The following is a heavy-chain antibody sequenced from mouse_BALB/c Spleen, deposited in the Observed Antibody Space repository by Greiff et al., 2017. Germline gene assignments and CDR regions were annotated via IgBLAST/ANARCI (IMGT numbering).Heavy chain of an antibody. CDR1: GFSLTDYG. CDR2: IWGGGST. CDR3: VRGYDGYLGFAY. J-gene: IGHJ3*01. Sequence: QVQLKESGPGLVAPSQSLSITCTVSGFSLTDYGVSWIRQPPGKGLEWLGVIWGGGSTYYNSALKSRLSISKDNSKSQVFLKMNSLQTDDTAIYYCVRGYDGYLGFAYWGQGTLVTVSA. D-gene: IGHD2-3*01. V-gene: IGHV2-6-5*01.